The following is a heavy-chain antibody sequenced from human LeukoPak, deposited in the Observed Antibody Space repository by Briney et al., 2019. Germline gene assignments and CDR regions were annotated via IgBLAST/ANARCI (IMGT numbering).Heavy chain of an antibody. V-gene: IGHV4-34*01. J-gene: IGHJ5*02. CDR3: ARGLVIRDTRDIVVVPAAESEGNWFDP. D-gene: IGHD2-2*01. Sequence: SETLSLTCAVYGGSFSGYYWSWIRQPPGKGLEWIGEINHSGSTNYNPSLKSRVTISVDTSKNQFSLKLSSVTAADTAVYYCARGLVIRDTRDIVVVPAAESEGNWFDPWGQGTLVTVSS. CDR1: GGSFSGYY. CDR2: INHSGST.